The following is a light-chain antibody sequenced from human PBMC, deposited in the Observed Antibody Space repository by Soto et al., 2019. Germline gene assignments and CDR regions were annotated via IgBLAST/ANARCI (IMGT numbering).Light chain of an antibody. V-gene: IGKV1-39*01. CDR2: AAS. J-gene: IGKJ2*01. CDR3: QQSYSTPYN. Sequence: DLQMTQSPSSLSASVGDRVTITCRASQSLSSYLNWYQQKPVKAPKLLIYAASSLQSGVPSRFSGSGYGTDFTLTISSLQPEEFATYYCQQSYSTPYNFGQGTKLEIK. CDR1: QSLSSY.